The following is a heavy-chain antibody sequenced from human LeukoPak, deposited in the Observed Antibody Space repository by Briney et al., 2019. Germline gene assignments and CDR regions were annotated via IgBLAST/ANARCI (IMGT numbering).Heavy chain of an antibody. J-gene: IGHJ4*02. CDR3: ARVDICSGGSCYVY. V-gene: IGHV4-34*01. CDR1: GGSFSGYY. CDR2: INHSGST. Sequence: PAGTLSLTCAVYGGSFSGYYWSWIRQPPGKGLEWIGEINHSGSTNYNPSLKSRVTISVDTSKNQFSLKLSSVTAADTAVYYCARVDICSGGSCYVYWGQGTLVTVSS. D-gene: IGHD2-15*01.